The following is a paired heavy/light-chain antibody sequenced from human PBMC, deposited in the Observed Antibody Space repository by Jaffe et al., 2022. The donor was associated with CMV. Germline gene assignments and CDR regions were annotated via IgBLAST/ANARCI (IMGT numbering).Light chain of an antibody. CDR3: QAWDSSTAWRV. CDR1: KLGDKY. CDR2: QDS. Sequence: SYELTQPPSVSVSPGQTASITCSGDKLGDKYACWYQQKPGQSPVLVIYQDSKRPSGIPERFSGSNSGNTATLTISGTQAMDEADYYCQAWDSSTAWRVFGGGTKLTVL. V-gene: IGLV3-1*01. J-gene: IGLJ2*01.
Heavy chain of an antibody. D-gene: IGHD6-13*01. V-gene: IGHV4-61*01. CDR3: AGEQQLVLLGYEEDWYFDL. J-gene: IGHJ2*01. CDR1: GGSVSSGSYY. Sequence: QVQLQESGPGLVKPSETLSLTCTVSGGSVSSGSYYWSWIRQPPGKGLEWIGYIYYSGSTNYNPSLKSRVTISVDTSKNQFSLKLSSVTAADTAVYYCAGEQQLVLLGYEEDWYFDLWGRGTLVTVSS. CDR2: IYYSGST.